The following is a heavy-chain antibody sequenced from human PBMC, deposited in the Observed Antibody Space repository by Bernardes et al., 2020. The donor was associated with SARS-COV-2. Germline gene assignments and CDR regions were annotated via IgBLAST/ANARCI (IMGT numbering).Heavy chain of an antibody. CDR2: IKSDGSIT. D-gene: IGHD5-18*01. CDR3: ARWCGYSYGCMDV. J-gene: IGHJ6*02. CDR1: GFTLINYW. V-gene: IGHV3-74*01. Sequence: GGSLRLSCAASGFTLINYWMHWVRQAPGKGLVWVSRIKSDGSITNYADSVKGRFTISRDSAKNMLYLQMNSLRDEDTAVYYCARWCGYSYGCMDVWGQGTTVTVSS.